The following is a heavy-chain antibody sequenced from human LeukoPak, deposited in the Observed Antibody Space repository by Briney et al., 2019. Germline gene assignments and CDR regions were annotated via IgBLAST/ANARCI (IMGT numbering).Heavy chain of an antibody. CDR3: ARSTCSSGDICYSALVY. CDR2: ISYDGSNK. Sequence: GGSLRLSCAASGFTFSSYGMHWVRQAPGKGLEWVAVISYDGSNKYYADSVKGRFTISRDNSKNTLYLQITSLRAEDTALYYCARSTCSSGDICYSALVYWGQGTLVTVSS. V-gene: IGHV3-30*03. D-gene: IGHD2-15*01. CDR1: GFTFSSYG. J-gene: IGHJ4*02.